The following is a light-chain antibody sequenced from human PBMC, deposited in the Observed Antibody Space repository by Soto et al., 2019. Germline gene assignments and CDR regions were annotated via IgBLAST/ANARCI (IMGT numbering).Light chain of an antibody. CDR3: QAWDSSTGDV. V-gene: IGLV3-1*01. J-gene: IGLJ1*01. CDR2: QDS. Sequence: SSELTQPPSVSVSPGQTASITSSGDKLGDKYACWYQQKPGQSPVLVIYQDSKRPSGIPERFSGSNSGNTATLTISGTQAMDEADYYCQAWDSSTGDVFGTGTKLTVL. CDR1: KLGDKY.